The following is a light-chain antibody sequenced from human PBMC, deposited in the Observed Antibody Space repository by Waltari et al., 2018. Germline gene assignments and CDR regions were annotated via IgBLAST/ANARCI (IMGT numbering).Light chain of an antibody. CDR2: AAS. Sequence: EIVMTQSPATLSVSQGERVTLSCRASQSVSSNLAWYQHKPGQAPRVLIYAASTMATGIPARFSGSGSGTEFTLTISSLQSEDFAVYYCQQYNNWPPMYTFGQGTKLEIK. CDR1: QSVSSN. J-gene: IGKJ2*01. V-gene: IGKV3-15*01. CDR3: QQYNNWPPMYT.